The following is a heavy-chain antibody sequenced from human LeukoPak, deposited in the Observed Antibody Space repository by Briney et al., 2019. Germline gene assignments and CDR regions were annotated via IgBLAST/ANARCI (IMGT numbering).Heavy chain of an antibody. CDR1: GGSISGYY. CDR3: ARHGRRGYSYRNWFDP. D-gene: IGHD5-18*01. J-gene: IGHJ5*02. CDR2: INHSGST. V-gene: IGHV4-34*01. Sequence: KPSETLSLTCTVSGGSISGYYWSWIRQPPGKGLEWIGEINHSGSTNYNPSLKSRVTISVDTSKNQFSLKLSSVTAADTAVYYCARHGRRGYSYRNWFDPWGQGTLVTVSS.